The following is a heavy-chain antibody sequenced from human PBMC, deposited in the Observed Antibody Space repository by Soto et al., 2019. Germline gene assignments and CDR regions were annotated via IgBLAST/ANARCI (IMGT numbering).Heavy chain of an antibody. CDR1: GFTFSRVS. CDR2: ISSGSSDT. V-gene: IGHV3-21*02. J-gene: IGHJ4*02. CDR3: ARVDY. Sequence: EVQLVESGGGLVKPGESLRLSCEASGFTFSRVSMNCVRQVPGKGLEWVAAISSGSSDTWYADSVKGRFIISRDNAQNSLFFQMNTLRPEDTARYYCARVDYWGPGTQVTVSS.